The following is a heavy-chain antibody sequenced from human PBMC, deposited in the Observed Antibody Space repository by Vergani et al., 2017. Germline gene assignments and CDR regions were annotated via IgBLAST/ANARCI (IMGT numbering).Heavy chain of an antibody. Sequence: QVTLRESGPALVKPTQTLTLTCTFSGFSILTSEMCVGWIRPPPGKALEWLALIDWNDNKYFNTSLKTRLTISKDASKNQVVLTMTNMDPVDTATYYCARIRRRGRSGYDIFDFWGQGILVTVAS. CDR1: GFSILTSEMC. V-gene: IGHV2-70*01. D-gene: IGHD5-12*01. J-gene: IGHJ4*02. CDR2: IDWNDNK. CDR3: ARIRRRGRSGYDIFDF.